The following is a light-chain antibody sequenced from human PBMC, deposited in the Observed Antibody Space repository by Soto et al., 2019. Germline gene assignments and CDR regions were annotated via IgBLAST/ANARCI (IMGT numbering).Light chain of an antibody. CDR3: QQSYSTPYT. V-gene: IGKV1-39*01. Sequence: DIQMTQSPASLSASVGDRVTITCRTSQSISTYLNWCQQKPGKAPKLLIYAASSLQSGVPSRFSGSGSGTDFTLTISSLQPEDSVTYYCQQSYSTPYTFGQGTKLEIK. CDR2: AAS. J-gene: IGKJ2*01. CDR1: QSISTY.